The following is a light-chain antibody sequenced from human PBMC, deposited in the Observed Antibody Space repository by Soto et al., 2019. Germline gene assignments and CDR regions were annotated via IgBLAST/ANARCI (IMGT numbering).Light chain of an antibody. CDR3: QQYGSSPWK. J-gene: IGKJ1*01. V-gene: IGKV3-20*01. CDR2: GAS. CDR1: QSVSSSY. Sequence: EIVLTQSPGTLSLSPGERATLSCRASQSVSSSYLAWYQQKPGQAPRLLIYGASSRATRIPDRFSGSGSGTDFTLTISRLEPEDFAVYYCQQYGSSPWKFGQGTKVEIK.